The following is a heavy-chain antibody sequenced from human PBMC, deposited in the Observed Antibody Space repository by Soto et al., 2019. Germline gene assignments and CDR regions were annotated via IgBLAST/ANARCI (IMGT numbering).Heavy chain of an antibody. CDR1: GFDFSNTW. D-gene: IGHD1-20*01. V-gene: IGHV3-74*01. CDR2: INSDGSSI. J-gene: IGHJ4*02. Sequence: GGSLRLSCATSGFDFSNTWIHWVRQVPGQGLVWVSRINSDGSSIIYADSVKGRFTLSGDNAENTVHLQMSSLRVEDTAVYYCAKDWYHTIDSWGQGIPVTVSS. CDR3: AKDWYHTIDS.